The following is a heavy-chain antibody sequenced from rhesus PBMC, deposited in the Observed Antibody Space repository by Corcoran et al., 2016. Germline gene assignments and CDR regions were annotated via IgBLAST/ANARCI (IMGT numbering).Heavy chain of an antibody. CDR2: ITFSGRT. CDR1: GGSISSGYYY. V-gene: IGHV4-122*02. D-gene: IGHD6-25*01. CDR3: ASQPYSGSWNYFDY. Sequence: QVQLQESGPGLVKPSETLSLTCAVSGGSISSGYYYWSWIRHPPGKGLAWIGYITFSGRTSYNPSPKSPVTISRDTAKNPFSLELGSVTAADTAVYYCASQPYSGSWNYFDYWGQGVLVTVSS. J-gene: IGHJ4*01.